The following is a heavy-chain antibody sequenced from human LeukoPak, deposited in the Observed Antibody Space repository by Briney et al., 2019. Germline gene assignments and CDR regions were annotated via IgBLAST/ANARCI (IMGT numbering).Heavy chain of an antibody. Sequence: ASVKVSCKASGYTFTGYYMHWVRQAPGQGLEWMGGIIPIFGTANYAQKFQGRVTITADESTSTAYMELSSLRSEDTAVYYCARGLTMVRGVANWFDPWGQGTLVTVSS. J-gene: IGHJ5*02. CDR3: ARGLTMVRGVANWFDP. V-gene: IGHV1-69*13. CDR2: IIPIFGTA. CDR1: GYTFTGYY. D-gene: IGHD3-10*01.